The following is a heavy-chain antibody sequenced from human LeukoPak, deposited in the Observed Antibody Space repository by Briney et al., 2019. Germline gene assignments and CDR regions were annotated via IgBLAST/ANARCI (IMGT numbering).Heavy chain of an antibody. CDR2: ISYDGSNK. J-gene: IGHJ4*02. CDR1: GFTFSSYG. V-gene: IGHV3-30*18. CDR3: AKLGIAAAGNFDY. Sequence: PGGSLRLSCAASGFTFSSYGMHWVRQAPGKGLEWVAVISYDGSNKYYADSVKGRFTISRDNSKNTLYLQMNSLRAEDTAVYYCAKLGIAAAGNFDYWGQRTLVTVSS. D-gene: IGHD6-13*01.